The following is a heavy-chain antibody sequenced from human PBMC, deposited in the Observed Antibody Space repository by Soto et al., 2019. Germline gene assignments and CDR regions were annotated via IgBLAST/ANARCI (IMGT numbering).Heavy chain of an antibody. D-gene: IGHD3-3*01. Sequence: KSSETLSLTCSVSGGTISGYYWTWIRQPAGKGLEWIGRIYSSGNTKYNPSLQSRGTMSLDTSNNQISLRLTSVTAADTGVYYCARGQRFSDWFDPWGQGTLVTVSS. CDR2: IYSSGNT. CDR3: ARGQRFSDWFDP. J-gene: IGHJ5*02. CDR1: GGTISGYY. V-gene: IGHV4-4*07.